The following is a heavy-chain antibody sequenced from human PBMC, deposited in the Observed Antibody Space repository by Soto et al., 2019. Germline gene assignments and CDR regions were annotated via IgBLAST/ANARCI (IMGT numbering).Heavy chain of an antibody. CDR2: ISSSSSYI. J-gene: IGHJ5*01. V-gene: IGHV3-21*01. D-gene: IGHD3-3*01. CDR3: ARVKWGGYSWNWFYP. CDR1: GFTFSSYS. Sequence: EVQLVESGGGLVKPGGSLRLSCAASGFTFSSYSMNWVRQAPGKGLEWVSSISSSSSYIYYADSVKGRFTISRDNAKNSLYLRRKRLGAEDAAVCYCARVKWGGYSWNWFYPWGQGTLVTVSS.